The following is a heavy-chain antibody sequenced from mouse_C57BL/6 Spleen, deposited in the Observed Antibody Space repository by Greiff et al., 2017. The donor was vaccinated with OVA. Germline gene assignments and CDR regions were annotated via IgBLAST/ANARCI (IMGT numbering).Heavy chain of an antibody. CDR1: GFSLTSYG. D-gene: IGHD2-5*01. CDR3: ASVSNYDAMDY. Sequence: QVQLQQSGPGLVAPSQSLSITCTVSGFSLTSYGVDWVRQSPGKGLEWLGVIWGVGSTNYNSALKSRLSISKDNSKSQVFLKMNSLQTDDTAMYYCASVSNYDAMDYWGQGTSVTVSS. CDR2: IWGVGST. J-gene: IGHJ4*01. V-gene: IGHV2-6*01.